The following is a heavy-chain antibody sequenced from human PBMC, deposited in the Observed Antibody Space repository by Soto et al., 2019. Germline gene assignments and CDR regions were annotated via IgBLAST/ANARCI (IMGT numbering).Heavy chain of an antibody. J-gene: IGHJ4*02. CDR3: VRDTYFSDSSSYTRCFDF. CDR2: SRNQANGYST. V-gene: IGHV3-72*01. Sequence: EVQLVESGGGLVQPGGPLRLSCSVSGFTLSDHYIDWVRQAPGKGLEWVGRSRNQANGYSTIYAASVKGRFTTSRDDSKNLVYLQMESLRTEDTAVYYCVRDTYFSDSSSYTRCFDFWGQGAPVTVSS. CDR1: GFTLSDHY. D-gene: IGHD3-22*01.